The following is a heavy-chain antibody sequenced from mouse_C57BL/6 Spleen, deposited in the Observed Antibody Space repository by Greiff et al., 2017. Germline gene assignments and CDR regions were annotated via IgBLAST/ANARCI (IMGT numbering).Heavy chain of an antibody. V-gene: IGHV1-4*01. J-gene: IGHJ2*01. CDR3: ARETTAGDYVDY. D-gene: IGHD1-2*01. CDR1: GYTFTSYT. CDR2: INPSSGYT. Sequence: VQLQQSGAELARPGASVKMSCKASGYTFTSYTMHWVKQRPGQGLEWIGYINPSSGYTKYNQKFKDKATLTADKSSSTAYMQLSSLTSEDSAVYYCARETTAGDYVDYWGQGTTLTVSS.